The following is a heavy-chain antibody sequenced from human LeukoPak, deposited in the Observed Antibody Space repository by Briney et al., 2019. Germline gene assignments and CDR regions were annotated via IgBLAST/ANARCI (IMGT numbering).Heavy chain of an antibody. CDR3: ARGYCSGGYCYWFDS. V-gene: IGHV4-59*08. J-gene: IGHJ5*01. CDR2: VYYSGST. Sequence: SETLSLTCTVSGGSISSYYWNWIRQPPGKGLEWIGCVYYSGSTNYNPSLKSRVTISVETSKNQFSLKLTSVTAADTAVYYCARGYCSGGYCYWFDSWGQGTRVTVSS. D-gene: IGHD2-15*01. CDR1: GGSISSYY.